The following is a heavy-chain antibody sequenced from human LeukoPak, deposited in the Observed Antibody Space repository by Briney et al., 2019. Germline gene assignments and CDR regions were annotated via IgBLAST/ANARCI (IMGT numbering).Heavy chain of an antibody. CDR1: GFTFSSYV. V-gene: IGHV3-33*01. CDR2: IWYDGFNK. Sequence: GGSLRLSCAASGFTFSSYVMHWVRQAPGKGLEWVAVIWYDGFNKYYADSVKGRFTISRDSSKNTLFLQMNSLRAEDTALYYCASAREYCGGAECYEYFQHWGQGTLVTVSS. J-gene: IGHJ1*01. D-gene: IGHD2-21*01. CDR3: ASAREYCGGAECYEYFQH.